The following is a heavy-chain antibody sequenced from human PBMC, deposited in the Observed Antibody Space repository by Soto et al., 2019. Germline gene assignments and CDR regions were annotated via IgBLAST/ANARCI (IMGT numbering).Heavy chain of an antibody. CDR2: IYPGDSDT. V-gene: IGHV5-51*01. Sequence: VESVKISCKGSGYSFTSYWIGWVRQMPWKGLEWMGIIYPGDSDTRYSPSFQGQVTISADKSISTAYLQWSSLKASDTAMYYCARIGGNSADYYYYGMDVWGQGTTVTVSS. CDR3: ARIGGNSADYYYYGMDV. D-gene: IGHD2-21*02. CDR1: GYSFTSYW. J-gene: IGHJ6*02.